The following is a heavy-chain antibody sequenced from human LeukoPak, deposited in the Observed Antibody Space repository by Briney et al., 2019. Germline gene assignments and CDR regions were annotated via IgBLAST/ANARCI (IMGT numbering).Heavy chain of an antibody. V-gene: IGHV4-59*11. CDR1: GGSISSHY. CDR2: IYYSGST. CDR3: ARDSTSGSSWYFDY. J-gene: IGHJ4*02. Sequence: SETLSLTCTVSGGSISSHYWSWIRQPPGKGLEWIGYIYYSGSTNYNPSLKSRVTISVDTSKNQFSLKLSSVTAADTAVYYCARDSTSGSSWYFDYWGQGTLVTVSS. D-gene: IGHD6-13*01.